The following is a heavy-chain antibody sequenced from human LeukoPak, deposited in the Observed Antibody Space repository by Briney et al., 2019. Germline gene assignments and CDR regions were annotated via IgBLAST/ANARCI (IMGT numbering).Heavy chain of an antibody. CDR3: ARGRDWGEFLAWFDP. Sequence: ASVKVSCKASGYTFTGYYIHWVRQAPGHGLEWMGWTNPDSGGASYAQKFQGRVTMTRDTSISTVYMELNRLTSDDTAMYYCARGRDWGEFLAWFDPWGQGTLVTVSS. J-gene: IGHJ5*02. D-gene: IGHD3-3*01. V-gene: IGHV1-2*02. CDR2: TNPDSGGA. CDR1: GYTFTGYY.